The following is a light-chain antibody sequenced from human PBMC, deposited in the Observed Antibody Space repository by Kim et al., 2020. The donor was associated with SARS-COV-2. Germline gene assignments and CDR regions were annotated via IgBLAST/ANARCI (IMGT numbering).Light chain of an antibody. J-gene: IGKJ4*01. CDR2: GAS. CDR1: QSVTSN. Sequence: VSPWDRATRSCRASQSVTSNLAWYQQKPGQAPRLLIYGASTRATAIPARFSGSGSGTEFTLTINSLQSEDFAVYYCQQYNDWPLTFGGGTKVDIK. CDR3: QQYNDWPLT. V-gene: IGKV3-15*01.